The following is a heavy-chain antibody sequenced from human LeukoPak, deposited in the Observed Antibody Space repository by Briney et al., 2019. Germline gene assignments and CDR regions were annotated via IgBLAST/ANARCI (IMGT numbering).Heavy chain of an antibody. D-gene: IGHD6-13*01. CDR3: ARKNAAAATASDY. CDR2: IYYSGST. Sequence: PSETLSLTCTVSGGSISSYFWSWIRQPPGKGLEWIGYIYYSGSTNYNPSLKSRVTISVDTSKNQFSLKLSSVTAADTPVYYCARKNAAAATASDYWGQGTLVTVSS. V-gene: IGHV4-59*01. CDR1: GGSISSYF. J-gene: IGHJ4*02.